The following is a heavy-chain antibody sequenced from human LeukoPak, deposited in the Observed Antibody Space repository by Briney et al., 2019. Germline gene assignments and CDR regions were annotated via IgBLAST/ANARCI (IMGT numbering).Heavy chain of an antibody. CDR3: ASRIAVAGTGVDY. CDR2: INHSGST. D-gene: IGHD6-19*01. V-gene: IGHV4-34*01. Sequence: SGTLSLTCAVYGGSFSGYYWSWIRQPPGKGLEWIGEINHSGSTNYNPSLKSRVTISVDTSKNQFSLKLSSVTAADTAVYYCASRIAVAGTGVDYWGQGTLVTVSS. J-gene: IGHJ4*02. CDR1: GGSFSGYY.